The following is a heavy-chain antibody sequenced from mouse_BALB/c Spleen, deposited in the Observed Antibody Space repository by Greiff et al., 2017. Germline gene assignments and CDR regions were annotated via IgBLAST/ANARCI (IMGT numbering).Heavy chain of an antibody. CDR1: GFTFNTYA. CDR3: VREGGLRGYYAMDY. Sequence: EVMLVESGGGLVQPKGSLKLSCAASGFTFNTYAMNWVRQAPGKGLEWVARIRSKSNNYATYYADSVKDRFTISRDDSQSMLYLQMNNLKTEDTAMYYCVREGGLRGYYAMDYWGQGTSVTVSS. D-gene: IGHD2-4*01. V-gene: IGHV10-1*02. CDR2: IRSKSNNYAT. J-gene: IGHJ4*01.